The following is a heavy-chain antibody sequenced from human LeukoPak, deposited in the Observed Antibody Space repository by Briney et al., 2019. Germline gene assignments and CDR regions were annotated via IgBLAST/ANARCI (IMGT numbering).Heavy chain of an antibody. CDR3: AQSGAYYYDSSGYYRGAYYYYMDV. Sequence: GASVKVSCKASGYTFTSHGISWVRQAPGLGLEWMGWISAYNGNTNYAQKFQGRVTITADQSTSTAYMELSSLRSEDTAVYYCAQSGAYYYDSSGYYRGAYYYYMDVWGKGTTVTISS. CDR1: GYTFTSHG. CDR2: ISAYNGNT. V-gene: IGHV1-18*01. J-gene: IGHJ6*03. D-gene: IGHD3-22*01.